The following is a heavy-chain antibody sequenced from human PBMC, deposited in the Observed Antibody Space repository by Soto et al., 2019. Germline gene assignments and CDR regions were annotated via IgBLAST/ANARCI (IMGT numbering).Heavy chain of an antibody. CDR2: IIPIFGTA. J-gene: IGHJ4*02. D-gene: IGHD5-18*01. CDR1: GGTFSSYA. V-gene: IGHV1-69*06. Sequence: QVQLVQSGAEVKKPGSSVKVSCKASGGTFSSYAISWVRQAPGQGIEWMGGIIPIFGTANYAQKFQGRVRITGDKPTTQAYMGRSSLRSEDTAVYYCGSRRGGEYSYGYNSFDYWGQGPLVTVSS. CDR3: GSRRGGEYSYGYNSFDY.